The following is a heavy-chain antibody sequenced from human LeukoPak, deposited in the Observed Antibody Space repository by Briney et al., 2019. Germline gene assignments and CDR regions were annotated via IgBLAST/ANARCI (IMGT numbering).Heavy chain of an antibody. CDR1: GGSISSSSYY. CDR3: ARDDCTNGVCYRDY. J-gene: IGHJ4*02. V-gene: IGHV4-39*07. Sequence: SETLSLTCTVSGGSISSSSYYWGWIRQPPGKGLEWIGSIYYSGSTYYNPSLKSRVTISVDTSKNQFSLKLSSVTAADTAVYYCARDDCTNGVCYRDYWGQGTLVTVSS. CDR2: IYYSGST. D-gene: IGHD2-8*01.